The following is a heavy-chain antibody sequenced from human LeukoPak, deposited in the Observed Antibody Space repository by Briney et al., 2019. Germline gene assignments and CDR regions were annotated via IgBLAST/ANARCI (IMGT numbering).Heavy chain of an antibody. CDR1: GFTFSSYG. J-gene: IGHJ5*02. CDR2: IRYDGSNK. Sequence: GGSLRLSCAASGFTFSSYGMHWVRQAPGKGLEWVAFIRYDGSNKYYADSVKGRFTISRDNSKNTLYLQMNSLRAEDTAVYYCAKDRSITIFGVVSPNWFDPWGQGTLVTVSS. CDR3: AKDRSITIFGVVSPNWFDP. V-gene: IGHV3-30*02. D-gene: IGHD3-3*01.